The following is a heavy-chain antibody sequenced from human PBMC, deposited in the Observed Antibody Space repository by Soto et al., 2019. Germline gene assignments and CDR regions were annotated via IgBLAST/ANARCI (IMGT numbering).Heavy chain of an antibody. CDR3: ARLNRLRNDAFDI. J-gene: IGHJ3*02. CDR1: GGSISSDYYS. Sequence: QVQLQESGSGLVKPSETLSLTCAVSGGSISSDYYSWSWIRQPPGKDLEWIGYIYHGGSTYYNPSLRSRVTVSVDTSKNHFYLRLTSVTAADTAVYSCARLNRLRNDAFDIWGQGTLVAVSS. D-gene: IGHD3-16*01. CDR2: IYHGGST. V-gene: IGHV4-30-2*01.